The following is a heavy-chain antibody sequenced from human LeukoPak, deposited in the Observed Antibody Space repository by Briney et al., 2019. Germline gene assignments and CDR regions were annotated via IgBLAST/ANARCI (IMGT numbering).Heavy chain of an antibody. Sequence: SETLSLTCTVSGGSISSSTYYWAWIRQPPGKGLEWIGSICCSESPYYNPSLKSRVTVSVDTSKNQFSLKLSSVTAADTAVYFCASRITVGASVGYWGQGTLVTVSS. CDR2: ICCSESP. CDR3: ASRITVGASVGY. J-gene: IGHJ4*02. CDR1: GGSISSSTYY. V-gene: IGHV4-39*01. D-gene: IGHD3-10*01.